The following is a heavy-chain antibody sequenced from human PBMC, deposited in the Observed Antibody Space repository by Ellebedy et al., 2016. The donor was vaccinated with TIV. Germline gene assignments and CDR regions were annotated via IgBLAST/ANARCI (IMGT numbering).Heavy chain of an antibody. D-gene: IGHD1-26*01. V-gene: IGHV3-21*01. CDR1: GFTFSSYS. CDR2: ITSSSSYR. CDR3: ARDLGELLPALNFDY. Sequence: GESLKISCAASGFTFSSYSMNWARQAPGKGLEWVSSITSSSSYRFYADSVKGRFTISRDNAKNSLYLQMNSLRAEDTAVYYCARDLGELLPALNFDYWGQGSLVTVSS. J-gene: IGHJ4*02.